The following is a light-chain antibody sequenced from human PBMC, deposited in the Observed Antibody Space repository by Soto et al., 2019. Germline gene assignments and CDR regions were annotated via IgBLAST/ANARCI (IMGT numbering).Light chain of an antibody. V-gene: IGKV3-15*01. CDR1: QSVSSN. J-gene: IGKJ4*01. Sequence: EIVMTQSLATLSVSPGERATLSCRASQSVSSNLAWYQQKPGQAPRLLIYGASTRATGIPARFSGSGSGTVFTLTISSLQSEDFAVYYCQQYINWPRLTFGGGTKVEIK. CDR3: QQYINWPRLT. CDR2: GAS.